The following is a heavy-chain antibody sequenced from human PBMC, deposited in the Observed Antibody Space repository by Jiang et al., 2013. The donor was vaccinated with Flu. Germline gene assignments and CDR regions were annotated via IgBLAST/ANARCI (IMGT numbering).Heavy chain of an antibody. V-gene: IGHV3-30*03. D-gene: IGHD3-22*01. CDR2: ISYDGSNK. CDR1: GFTFSSYG. CDR3: ADSSGYYPIYYFDY. Sequence: GVVQPGRSLRLSCAASGFTFSSYGMHWVRQAPGKGLEWVAVISYDGSNKYYADSVKGRFTISRDNSKNTLYLQMNSLRAEDTAVYYCADSSGYYPIYYFDYWGQGTLVTVSS. J-gene: IGHJ4*02.